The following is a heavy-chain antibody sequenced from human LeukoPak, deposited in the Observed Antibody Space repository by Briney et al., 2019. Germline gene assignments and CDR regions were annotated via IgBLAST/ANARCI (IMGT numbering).Heavy chain of an antibody. Sequence: GGSLRLSCAASGFTFSSYGMHWVRQAPGKGLEWVAVISYDGSNKYYADSVKGRFTISRDNSKNTLYLQMNSLRAEDTAVYYCAKESITIFGVVHYYFDYWGQGTLVTVSS. V-gene: IGHV3-30*18. J-gene: IGHJ4*02. CDR1: GFTFSSYG. CDR3: AKESITIFGVVHYYFDY. D-gene: IGHD3-3*01. CDR2: ISYDGSNK.